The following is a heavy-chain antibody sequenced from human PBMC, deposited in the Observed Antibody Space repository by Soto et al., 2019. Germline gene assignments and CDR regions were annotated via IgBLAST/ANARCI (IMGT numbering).Heavy chain of an antibody. CDR3: AKDHYDSSGYYLSDH. J-gene: IGHJ4*02. CDR1: GFTFSNYA. D-gene: IGHD3-22*01. CDR2: ISYDGSNK. Sequence: SLRLSCAASGFTFSNYAIHWVRQAPGKGLEWVAVISYDGSNKYYADSVKGRFTISRDNSKKTLYLQMNSLRTEDTAVYYCAKDHYDSSGYYLSDHWGQGTLVTVSS. V-gene: IGHV3-30-3*01.